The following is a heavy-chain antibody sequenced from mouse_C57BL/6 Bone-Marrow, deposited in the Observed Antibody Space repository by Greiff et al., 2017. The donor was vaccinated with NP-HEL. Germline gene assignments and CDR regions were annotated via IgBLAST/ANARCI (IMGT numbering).Heavy chain of an antibody. Sequence: QVQLQQPGAELVKPGASVKLSCKASGYTFTSYWMQWVKQRPGQGLEWIGEIDPSDSYTNYNQKFKGKATLTVDTSSSTAYMQLSSLTSEDSAVYYCARAYSSRFAYWGQGTLVTVSA. CDR1: GYTFTSYW. J-gene: IGHJ3*01. V-gene: IGHV1-50*01. D-gene: IGHD2-12*01. CDR3: ARAYSSRFAY. CDR2: IDPSDSYT.